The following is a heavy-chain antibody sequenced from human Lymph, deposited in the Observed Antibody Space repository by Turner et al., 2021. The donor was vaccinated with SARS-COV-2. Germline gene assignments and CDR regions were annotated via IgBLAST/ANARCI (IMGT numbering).Heavy chain of an antibody. CDR3: ATGPYDFWSGPSPGYYGMDV. J-gene: IGHJ6*02. CDR2: FEPEDGET. D-gene: IGHD3-3*01. CDR1: GYTLTEVS. V-gene: IGHV1-24*01. Sequence: QVQLVQSGAEMQKPGASVKVSCKISGYTLTEVSMHWVRQAPGKGLEWMGGFEPEDGETIYVQKFQGRVTMTEDTSTDTVYMELSSLRSEDTAVYYCATGPYDFWSGPSPGYYGMDVWGQGTTVTVSS.